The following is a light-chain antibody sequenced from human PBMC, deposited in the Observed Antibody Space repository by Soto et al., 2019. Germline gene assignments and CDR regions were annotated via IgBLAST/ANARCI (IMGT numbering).Light chain of an antibody. J-gene: IGKJ5*01. V-gene: IGKV1-12*01. Sequence: DIQMTQSPSSVSASIGDRVTITCRASQDINNWLAWYQQKAGKAPKLLIYSASTLESGVPSRFSGSGSGTDFTLTITSLQPEDFATYYCQQSSSFPLTFGQGTRLEIK. CDR1: QDINNW. CDR2: SAS. CDR3: QQSSSFPLT.